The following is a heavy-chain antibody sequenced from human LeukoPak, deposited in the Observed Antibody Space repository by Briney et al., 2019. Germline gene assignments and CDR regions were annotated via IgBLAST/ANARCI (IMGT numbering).Heavy chain of an antibody. V-gene: IGHV4-59*11. D-gene: IGHD5-12*01. CDR2: SYYSGSS. CDR3: ANNGYDHSYFDY. J-gene: IGHJ4*02. Sequence: SETLSLTCTDSGGSRSSHYGSWLRQPPGKGLEWIGYSYYSGSSDYNPSLKSRVPISVDTHKDQFSLKLSSGAAADTAVYYCANNGYDHSYFDYWGQGTLVTVSS. CDR1: GGSRSSHY.